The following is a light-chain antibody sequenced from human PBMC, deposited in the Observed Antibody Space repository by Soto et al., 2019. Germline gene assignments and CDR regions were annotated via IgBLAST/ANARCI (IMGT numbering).Light chain of an antibody. CDR3: QQYGSSHRT. J-gene: IGKJ1*01. CDR1: QSVSSVY. Sequence: EFVLTRSPGTLSLSPGERATLSCRASQSVSSVYLAWYQQRPGQAPSLLMYGASSRATGTPERFSGSGSGTDFTLTISRLEPEDFAVYYCQQYGSSHRTFGQGT. V-gene: IGKV3-20*01. CDR2: GAS.